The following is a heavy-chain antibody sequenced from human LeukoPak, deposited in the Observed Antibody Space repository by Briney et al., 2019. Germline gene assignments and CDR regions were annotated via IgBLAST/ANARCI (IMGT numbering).Heavy chain of an antibody. CDR1: GFTFSSYE. V-gene: IGHV3-15*01. CDR2: IKSKTDGGTT. D-gene: IGHD3-3*01. CDR3: TTDRYYDFWSGLWDAFDI. J-gene: IGHJ3*02. Sequence: GGSLRLSCAASGFTFSSYEMHWVRQAPGKGLEWVGRIKSKTDGGTTDYAAPVKGRFTISRDDSKNTLCLQMNSLKTEDTAVYYCTTDRYYDFWSGLWDAFDIWGQGTMVTVSS.